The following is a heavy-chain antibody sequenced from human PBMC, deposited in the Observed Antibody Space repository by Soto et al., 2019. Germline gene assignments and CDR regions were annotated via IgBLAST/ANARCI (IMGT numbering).Heavy chain of an antibody. V-gene: IGHV4-34*01. J-gene: IGHJ6*02. CDR1: DGSFSGYY. Sequence: SETLSLTCAVYDGSFSGYYWSWIRQPPGRGLEWIGEINHSGRTNYNPSLKSRVTISIDVSKKQFSLKKSSVTAADTALYYCARICSSASCSPSYGMDVWGQGTTVTVSS. CDR2: INHSGRT. D-gene: IGHD2-2*01. CDR3: ARICSSASCSPSYGMDV.